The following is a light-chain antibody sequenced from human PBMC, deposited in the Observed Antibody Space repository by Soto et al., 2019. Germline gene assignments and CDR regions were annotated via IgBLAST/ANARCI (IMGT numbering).Light chain of an antibody. CDR1: RNIWTY. J-gene: IGKJ2*01. CDR2: DAS. Sequence: DVQMTQSPSSLSASVGDRVTITCRASRNIWTYLNWYQQKPGKAPSLLIYDASTLQTGVPSRFSGSGSGADFSLTISSVQPADFASYYCQQSFFMPRTFGQGTKLEI. V-gene: IGKV1-39*01. CDR3: QQSFFMPRT.